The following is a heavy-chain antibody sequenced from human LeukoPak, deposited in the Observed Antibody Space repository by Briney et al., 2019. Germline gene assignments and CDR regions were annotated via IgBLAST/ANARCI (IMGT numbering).Heavy chain of an antibody. D-gene: IGHD2-2*01. Sequence: SVKLSCKASGGTFSSYAISWVRQAPGQGLEWMGRIIPILGIANYAQKFQGRVTITADKSTSTAYMELSSLRSEDTAVYYCATRSDYCSSTSCARDAFDIWGQGTMVTVSS. V-gene: IGHV1-69*04. CDR2: IIPILGIA. CDR3: ATRSDYCSSTSCARDAFDI. CDR1: GGTFSSYA. J-gene: IGHJ3*02.